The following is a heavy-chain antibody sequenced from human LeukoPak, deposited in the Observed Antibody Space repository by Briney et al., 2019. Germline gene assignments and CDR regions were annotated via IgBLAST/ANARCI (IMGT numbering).Heavy chain of an antibody. D-gene: IGHD3-10*01. CDR1: GGSISSNTYY. CDR2: IPYSGSS. V-gene: IGHV4-39*01. J-gene: IGHJ4*02. CDR3: ARHGYYYSSGPLFDS. Sequence: SETLSLTCTFSGGSISSNTYYWAWIRQPPGKGLEWIGTIPYSGSSYYNPSLHSRVTISVDTSKNQFFLALTSVTATDTALYYCARHGYYYSSGPLFDSWGQGTLVTVSS.